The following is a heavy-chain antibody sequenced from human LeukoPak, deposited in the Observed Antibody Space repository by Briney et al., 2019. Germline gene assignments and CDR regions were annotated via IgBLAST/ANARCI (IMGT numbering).Heavy chain of an antibody. CDR2: IFSDGTT. CDR3: AKTGGPWD. D-gene: IGHD7-27*01. Sequence: LAGGSLRLSCAASGFTFRNYWMSWVRQAPGKGLQWVSVIFSDGTTYYTDSVKGRFTISRDNSKNTLYLQLNSLRAEDTAVYYCAKTGGPWDWGQGTLVTVSS. CDR1: GFTFRNYW. J-gene: IGHJ4*02. V-gene: IGHV3-53*01.